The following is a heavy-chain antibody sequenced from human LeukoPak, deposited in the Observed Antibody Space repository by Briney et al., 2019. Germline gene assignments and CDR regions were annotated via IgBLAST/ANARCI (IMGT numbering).Heavy chain of an antibody. Sequence: PGGSLRLSCAASGFTFSRYDMHWVRQVPGKGLEWVSGIGTVGDAYSPGSVKGRFTISRENAKNSLYLQMNNLRVGDTALYYCVRSLGSSSWSVGGVFDIWGQGTLVTVSS. CDR2: IGTVGDA. J-gene: IGHJ3*02. CDR1: GFTFSRYD. CDR3: VRSLGSSSWSVGGVFDI. D-gene: IGHD6-13*01. V-gene: IGHV3-13*01.